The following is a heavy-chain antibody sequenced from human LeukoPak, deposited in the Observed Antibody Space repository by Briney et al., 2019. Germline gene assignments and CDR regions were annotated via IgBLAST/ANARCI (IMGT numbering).Heavy chain of an antibody. CDR1: GFTLSNAW. D-gene: IGHD5-12*01. Sequence: GGSLRLSCAASGFTLSNAWMSWVRQAPGKGLEWVSYISSSSSTIYYADSVKGRFTISRDNAKNSLYLQMNSLRAGDTAVYYCARDSGLRSFDYWGQGTLVTVSS. J-gene: IGHJ4*02. CDR3: ARDSGLRSFDY. V-gene: IGHV3-48*01. CDR2: ISSSSSTI.